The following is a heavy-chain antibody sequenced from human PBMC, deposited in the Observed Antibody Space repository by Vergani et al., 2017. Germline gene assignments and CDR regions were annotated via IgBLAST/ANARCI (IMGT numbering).Heavy chain of an antibody. CDR1: GFTFSSHS. Sequence: QVQLVESGGGVVQPGRYLRLSCAASGFTFSSHSVHWVRQAPGKGREWVAVISYDGSNKYYADSVKGRFTISRDNSKNTLYLQMNSLRAEDTAVYYCAKAPDNGVCDYWGQGTLVTVSS. CDR2: ISYDGSNK. CDR3: AKAPDNGVCDY. V-gene: IGHV3-30*18. D-gene: IGHD2-8*01. J-gene: IGHJ4*02.